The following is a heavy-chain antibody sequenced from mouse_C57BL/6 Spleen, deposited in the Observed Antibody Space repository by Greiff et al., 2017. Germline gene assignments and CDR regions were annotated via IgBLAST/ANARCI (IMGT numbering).Heavy chain of an antibody. CDR3: ARSGWLLPWFAY. V-gene: IGHV1-77*01. J-gene: IGHJ3*01. CDR1: GYTFTDSY. CDR2: IGPGSGST. D-gene: IGHD2-3*01. Sequence: QVQLQPSGAELVKPGASVQISCKASGYTFTDSYINWVKQRPGQGLEWIGKIGPGSGSTYYNEKFNGKATLTADKSSSTAYMQLSSLTSEDSAVYFCARSGWLLPWFAYWGQGTLVTVSA.